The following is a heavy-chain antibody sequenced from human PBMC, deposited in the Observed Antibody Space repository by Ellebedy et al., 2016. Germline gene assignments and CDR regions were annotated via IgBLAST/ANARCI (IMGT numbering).Heavy chain of an antibody. CDR2: ISSTGTYI. J-gene: IGHJ4*02. CDR1: GFTFSSFA. D-gene: IGHD5-12*01. CDR3: ARGYGDY. V-gene: IGHV3-21*01. Sequence: GESLKISCAASGFTFSSFAMNWVRQAPGKGLEWVSSISSTGTYIYYAGSVKGRFTISRDNAKNSLYLQMNSLRAEDTAVYYCARGYGDYWGQGTLVTVSS.